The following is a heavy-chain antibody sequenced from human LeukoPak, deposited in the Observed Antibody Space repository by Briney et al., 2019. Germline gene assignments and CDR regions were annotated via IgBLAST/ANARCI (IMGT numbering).Heavy chain of an antibody. CDR1: GGSFSGYY. CDR3: ARYGNSGIRY. CDR2: INHSGST. V-gene: IGHV4-34*01. D-gene: IGHD4-23*01. Sequence: SETLSLTCAVYGGSFSGYYWSWIRQPPGKGLEWIGEINHSGSTNYNPSLKSRVTLSVDTSKNQFSLKLSSVTAADTAVYYCARYGNSGIRYWGQGTLVTVSS. J-gene: IGHJ4*02.